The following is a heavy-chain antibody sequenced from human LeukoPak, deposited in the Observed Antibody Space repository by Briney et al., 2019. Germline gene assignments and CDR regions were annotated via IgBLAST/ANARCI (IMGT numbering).Heavy chain of an antibody. J-gene: IGHJ4*02. Sequence: AGGSLRLSCAASGFRFSGYSMSWVRQAPGKGLDWVSSISSSSSYIYYADSVKGRFTISRHNAKNSLFLQMNSLRAEDTAVYYCARALLRLGDLYDYWGQGTLVTVSS. D-gene: IGHD3-16*01. CDR2: ISSSSSYI. CDR3: ARALLRLGDLYDY. V-gene: IGHV3-21*01. CDR1: GFRFSGYS.